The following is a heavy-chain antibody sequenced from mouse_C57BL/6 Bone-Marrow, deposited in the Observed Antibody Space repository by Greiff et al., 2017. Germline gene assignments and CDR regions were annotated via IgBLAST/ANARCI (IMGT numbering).Heavy chain of an antibody. Sequence: QVQLQQPGAELVKPGASVKLSCKASGYTFTSYWMPWVKQRPGQGLEWIGMIHPNSGSTNYNEKFKSKATLTVDKSSSTAYMQLSSLTSEDSAVYYCASIYYGNFYWYFDVWGTGTTVTVSS. J-gene: IGHJ1*03. CDR1: GYTFTSYW. CDR3: ASIYYGNFYWYFDV. D-gene: IGHD2-1*01. CDR2: IHPNSGST. V-gene: IGHV1-64*01.